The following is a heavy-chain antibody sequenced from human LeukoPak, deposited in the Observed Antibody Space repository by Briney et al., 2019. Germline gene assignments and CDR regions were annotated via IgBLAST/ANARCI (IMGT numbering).Heavy chain of an antibody. CDR2: ISGSGGST. J-gene: IGHJ4*02. V-gene: IGHV3-23*01. CDR3: AKTTPYYYDSSGYYPYYFDY. Sequence: GGPLRLSCPASGFTFSSYAMTWVRQAPGKGLEWVSPISGSGGSTYYADSVKGRFTISRDNSKNTLYLQMNSRGAEDTAVYYCAKTTPYYYDSSGYYPYYFDYWGQGTLVTVSS. CDR1: GFTFSSYA. D-gene: IGHD3-22*01.